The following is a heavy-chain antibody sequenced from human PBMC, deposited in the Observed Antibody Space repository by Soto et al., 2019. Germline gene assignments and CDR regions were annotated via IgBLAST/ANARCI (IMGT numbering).Heavy chain of an antibody. V-gene: IGHV4-59*01. CDR3: ARGESQQQLDY. CDR2: MYNTGST. CDR1: GGSISGYY. J-gene: IGHJ4*02. Sequence: PSETLSLTCTVSGGSISGYYWSWIRQPPGKGLEWIGYMYNTGSTVYNPSFKSRVTISVDTSKNQFSLKLNSVTAADTAVYYCARGESQQQLDYWGQGTLVTVSS. D-gene: IGHD6-13*01.